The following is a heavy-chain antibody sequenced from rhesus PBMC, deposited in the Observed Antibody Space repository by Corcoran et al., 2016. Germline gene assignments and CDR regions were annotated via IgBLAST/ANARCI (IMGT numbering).Heavy chain of an antibody. J-gene: IGHJ4*01. Sequence: QVQLQESGPGLVKYSETLSLTCAVSGASISSYSWGWIRQPPGKGLEWIGEINDNSCITYSPPSLKRPVTISKDASKNPFSLKLTSVTAADTAVYFCIRPPNFKIADYWGQGVLVTVSS. D-gene: IGHD1-44*01. V-gene: IGHV4-80*01. CDR2: INDNSCIT. CDR1: GASISSYS. CDR3: IRPPNFKIADY.